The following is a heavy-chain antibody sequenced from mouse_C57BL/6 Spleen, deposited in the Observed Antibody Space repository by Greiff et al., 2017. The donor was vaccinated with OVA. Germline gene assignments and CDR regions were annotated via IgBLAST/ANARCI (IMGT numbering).Heavy chain of an antibody. CDR1: GYTFTSYW. V-gene: IGHV1-72*01. CDR2: IDPNSGGT. Sequence: VHLVESGAELVKPGASVKLSCKASGYTFTSYWMHWVKQRPGRGLEWIGRIDPNSGGTKYNEKFKSKATLTVDKPSSTAYMQLSSLTSEDSAVYYCARGGGSSRRNFDVWGTGTTVTVSS. J-gene: IGHJ1*03. CDR3: ARGGGSSRRNFDV. D-gene: IGHD1-1*01.